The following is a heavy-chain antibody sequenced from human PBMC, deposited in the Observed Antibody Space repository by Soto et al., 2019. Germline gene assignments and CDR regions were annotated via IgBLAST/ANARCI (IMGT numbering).Heavy chain of an antibody. D-gene: IGHD2-8*01. CDR2: IYHSGGT. CDR3: ARDLSENELQLLGYCTNGVCYKLAPLSL. CDR1: GGSIRSGGYY. V-gene: IGHV4-30-4*01. J-gene: IGHJ4*02. Sequence: SETLSLTCTVSGGSIRSGGYYWSWIRQPPGKGLEWIGYIYHSGGTYYTPSLKSRVTISVDTSNNQFSLKLTSVTAADTAVYYCARDLSENELQLLGYCTNGVCYKLAPLSLWGQGTLVTVSS.